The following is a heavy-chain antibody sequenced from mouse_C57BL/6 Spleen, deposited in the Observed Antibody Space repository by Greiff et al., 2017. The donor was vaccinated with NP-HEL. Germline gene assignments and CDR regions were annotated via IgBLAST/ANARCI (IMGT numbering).Heavy chain of an antibody. Sequence: QVQLQQPGAELVKPGASVKLSCKASGYTFTSYWMQWVKQRPGQGLEWIGEIDPSDSYTNYNQKFKGKATLTVDTSSSTAYMQLSSLTSEDSAVYYCARMTVDYARDYWGQGTSVTVSS. J-gene: IGHJ4*01. D-gene: IGHD1-1*01. CDR3: ARMTVDYARDY. CDR1: GYTFTSYW. V-gene: IGHV1-50*01. CDR2: IDPSDSYT.